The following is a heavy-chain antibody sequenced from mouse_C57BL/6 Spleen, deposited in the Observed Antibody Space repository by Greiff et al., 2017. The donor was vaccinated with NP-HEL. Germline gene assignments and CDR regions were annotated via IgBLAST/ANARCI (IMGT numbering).Heavy chain of an antibody. D-gene: IGHD1-1*01. Sequence: DVQLVESGGGLVKPGGSLKLSCAASGFTFSSYAMSWVRQTPEKRLEWVATISDGGSYTYYPDNVKGRFTISRDNAKNNLYLQMSHLKSEDTAMYYCARDYYGSSYPSWFAYWGQGTLVTVSA. J-gene: IGHJ3*01. CDR3: ARDYYGSSYPSWFAY. CDR1: GFTFSSYA. CDR2: ISDGGSYT. V-gene: IGHV5-4*01.